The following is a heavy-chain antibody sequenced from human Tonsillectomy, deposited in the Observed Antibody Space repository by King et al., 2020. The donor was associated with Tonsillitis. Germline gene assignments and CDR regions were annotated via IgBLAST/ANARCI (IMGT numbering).Heavy chain of an antibody. Sequence: VQLVESGAEVKKPGASVKVSCKTSGYTFTGYYMHWVRQAPGQGLEWLGWINPNSGGTNYAQKFQGRVTMTRDTSISTAYMELSSLRPDDTAVYYCAREEMYVGAKDYWGQGTLVTVSS. D-gene: IGHD1-26*01. CDR1: GYTFTGYY. CDR3: AREEMYVGAKDY. CDR2: INPNSGGT. J-gene: IGHJ4*02. V-gene: IGHV1-2*02.